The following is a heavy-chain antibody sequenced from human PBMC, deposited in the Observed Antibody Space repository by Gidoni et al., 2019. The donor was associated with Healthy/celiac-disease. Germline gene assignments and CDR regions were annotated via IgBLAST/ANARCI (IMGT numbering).Heavy chain of an antibody. CDR3: ARGPYYDFWSGYHPIDY. D-gene: IGHD3-3*01. V-gene: IGHV1-69*01. Sequence: QVQLVQSGAEVKKPGSSVKVSCKASGGTFRSYAISWVRQAPGQGLEWMGGIIPIFGTANYAQKFQGRVTITADESTSTAYMELSSLRSEDTAVYYCARGPYYDFWSGYHPIDYWGQGTLVTVSS. CDR1: GGTFRSYA. CDR2: IIPIFGTA. J-gene: IGHJ4*02.